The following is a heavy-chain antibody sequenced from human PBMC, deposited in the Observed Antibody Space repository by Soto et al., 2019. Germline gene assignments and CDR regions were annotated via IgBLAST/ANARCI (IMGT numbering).Heavy chain of an antibody. CDR1: GFTFSSYG. CDR3: ATLTKYDILTGFYPC. D-gene: IGHD3-9*01. J-gene: IGHJ4*02. Sequence: PGGSLRLSCAASGFTFSSYGMHWVRQAPGKGLEWVSVIYSDGSTYYADSVKGRFIISRDNSNNTLYFQMNSLRAEDTAVYYCATLTKYDILTGFYPCWGQGTLVTV. CDR2: IYSDGST. V-gene: IGHV3-66*01.